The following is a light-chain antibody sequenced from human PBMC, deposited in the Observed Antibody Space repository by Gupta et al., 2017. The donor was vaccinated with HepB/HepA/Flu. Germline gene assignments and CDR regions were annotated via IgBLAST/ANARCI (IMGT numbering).Light chain of an antibody. Sequence: DIQMTQSPSSLSASVGDRVIIICRASQTITSYLNWYQQKLGKAPKLLIYASSILQSGVPSRYSRSGSGTDFTLTMRSLQPEDFATYYCQQSESTPRTFGQGTKVEIK. CDR1: QTITSY. CDR3: QQSESTPRT. J-gene: IGKJ1*01. CDR2: ASS. V-gene: IGKV1-39*01.